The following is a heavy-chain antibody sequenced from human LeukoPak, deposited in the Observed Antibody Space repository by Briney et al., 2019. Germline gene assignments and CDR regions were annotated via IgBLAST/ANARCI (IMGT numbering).Heavy chain of an antibody. J-gene: IGHJ5*02. Sequence: GGSLRLSYAASGFTFSIYAMSWVRQAPGKALEWVSAISGSGGSTYYADSVKGRFTISRDNSKNRLYLQMNSLRAEETGEYYCAKFLGTVATSWGQGTLVPVS. CDR1: GFTFSIYA. V-gene: IGHV3-23*01. CDR3: AKFLGTVATS. CDR2: ISGSGGST. D-gene: IGHD5-12*01.